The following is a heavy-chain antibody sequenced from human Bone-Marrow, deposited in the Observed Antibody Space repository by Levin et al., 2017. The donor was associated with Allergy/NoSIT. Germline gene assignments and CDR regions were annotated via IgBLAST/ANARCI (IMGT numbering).Heavy chain of an antibody. CDR3: AKNYYYDSSGNPNTPEDAFDI. D-gene: IGHD3-22*01. CDR2: ISGSGGST. CDR1: GFTFSSYA. J-gene: IGHJ3*02. V-gene: IGHV3-23*01. Sequence: GESLKISCAASGFTFSSYAMSWVRQAPGKGLEWVSAISGSGGSTYYADSVKGRFTISRDNSKNTLYLQMNSLRAEDTAVYYCAKNYYYDSSGNPNTPEDAFDIWGQGTMVTVSS.